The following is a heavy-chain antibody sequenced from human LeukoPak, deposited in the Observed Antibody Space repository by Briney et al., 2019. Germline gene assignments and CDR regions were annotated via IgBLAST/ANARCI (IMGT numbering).Heavy chain of an antibody. J-gene: IGHJ6*03. D-gene: IGHD3-10*01. CDR2: IRYDGNYK. CDR3: AKAYGSTYYNYYMNV. V-gene: IGHV3-30*02. CDR1: GFTFSTYG. Sequence: PGGSLRLSCAASGFTFSTYGMHWVRQAPGKGLEWVTFIRYDGNYKYHADSVKGRFTISRDNSKNTLYLQMNSLRDEDTAVYYCAKAYGSTYYNYYMNVWGKGTTVTISS.